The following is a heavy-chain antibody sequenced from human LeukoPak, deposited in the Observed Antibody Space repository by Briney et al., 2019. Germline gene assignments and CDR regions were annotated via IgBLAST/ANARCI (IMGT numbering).Heavy chain of an antibody. Sequence: AGGSLRLSCAASDFTFSSYTMHWVRQAPGKGLEWVSDISSGSSTIDYADSVKGRFTMSRDNAKKSLYLQMNSLRAEDTAVYYCARETYVGAPFDPWGQGTLVLVSS. D-gene: IGHD3-16*01. CDR1: DFTFSSYT. CDR3: ARETYVGAPFDP. J-gene: IGHJ5*02. CDR2: ISSGSSTI. V-gene: IGHV3-48*04.